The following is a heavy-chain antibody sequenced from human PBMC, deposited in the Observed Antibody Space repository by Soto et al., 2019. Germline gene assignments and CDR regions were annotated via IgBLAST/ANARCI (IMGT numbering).Heavy chain of an antibody. CDR1: EVTISSVW. J-gene: IGHJ3*01. V-gene: IGHV3-74*01. D-gene: IGHD3-16*01. Sequence: GGLMRVPCGAAEVTISSVWMHWVRQVPGKGLVWVSRINTDGSGTTYADSVKGRFTIARDNSKNTLFLQMSGLGVDDSAVYYCVRDDDAGPNAFDLWGHGTLVTVSS. CDR2: INTDGSGT. CDR3: VRDDDAGPNAFDL.